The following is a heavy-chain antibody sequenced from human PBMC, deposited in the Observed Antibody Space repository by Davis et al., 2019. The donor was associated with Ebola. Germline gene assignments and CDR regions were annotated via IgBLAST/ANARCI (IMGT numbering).Heavy chain of an antibody. Sequence: AASVQVSCKASGYTFTSYDINWVRQATGQGLEWMGWMNPNSGNTGYAQKFQGRVTMTRNTSISTAYMELSSLRSEDTAVYYCARAYGAVYYYGMDVWGQGTTVTVSS. CDR2: MNPNSGNT. CDR3: ARAYGAVYYYGMDV. CDR1: GYTFTSYD. V-gene: IGHV1-8*01. J-gene: IGHJ6*02. D-gene: IGHD3-10*01.